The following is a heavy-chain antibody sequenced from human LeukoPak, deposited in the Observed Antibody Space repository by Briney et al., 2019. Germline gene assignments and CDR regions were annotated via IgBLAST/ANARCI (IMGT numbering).Heavy chain of an antibody. Sequence: SETLSLTCTVSGGSISSYYWSCIRQPPGKGLEWIGYIYYSGSTNYNPSLKSRVTISVDTSKNQFSLKLSSVTAADPAVYYCARHTLDYFDYWGQGTLVTVSS. J-gene: IGHJ4*02. CDR3: ARHTLDYFDY. CDR2: IYYSGST. V-gene: IGHV4-59*01. CDR1: GGSISSYY.